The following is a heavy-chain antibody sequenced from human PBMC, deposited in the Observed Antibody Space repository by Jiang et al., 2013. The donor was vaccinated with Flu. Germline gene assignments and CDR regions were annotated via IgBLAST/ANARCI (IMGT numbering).Heavy chain of an antibody. Sequence: VQLVESGAEVKKPGESLRISCKGSGNSLTSYWINWVRQMPGKGLEWMGRIDPSDSYINYNPSFQGHVTISGDKSISTAYLQWSSLKASDTAMYYCVSGGSGTNFYYGMDVWGKGPRSPSPQ. CDR2: IDPSDSYI. D-gene: IGHD3-10*01. CDR3: VSGGSGTNFYYGMDV. V-gene: IGHV5-10-1*03. J-gene: IGHJ6*04. CDR1: GNSLTSYW.